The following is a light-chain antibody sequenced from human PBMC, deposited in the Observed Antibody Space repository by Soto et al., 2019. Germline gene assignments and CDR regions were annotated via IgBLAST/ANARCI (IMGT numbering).Light chain of an antibody. V-gene: IGKV3-20*01. CDR2: GSS. CDR1: QSISSTH. CDR3: QLYGTSPPRYI. J-gene: IGKJ2*01. Sequence: EIVLTQSPGTLSLSPGERATLSCRASQSISSTHLAWYQHKPGQAPRLLIYGSSTRATGVPDRFSGSGSGTDFPLAITGLEPEDFAVYYCQLYGTSPPRYIFGQGTKLEIK.